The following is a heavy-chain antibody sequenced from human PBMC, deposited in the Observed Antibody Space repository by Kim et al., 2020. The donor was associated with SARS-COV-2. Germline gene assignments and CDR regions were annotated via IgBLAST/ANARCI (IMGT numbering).Heavy chain of an antibody. CDR3: ARQSITMIVVGYHFDI. V-gene: IGHV5-51*01. D-gene: IGHD3-22*01. CDR1: GYSFTSYW. CDR2: IYPGDSDT. J-gene: IGHJ3*02. Sequence: GESLKISCKGSGYSFTSYWIGWVRQMPGKGLEWMGIIYPGDSDTRYSPSFQGQVTISADKSISTAYLQWSSLKASDTAMYYCARQSITMIVVGYHFDIWGQGTMVTVSS.